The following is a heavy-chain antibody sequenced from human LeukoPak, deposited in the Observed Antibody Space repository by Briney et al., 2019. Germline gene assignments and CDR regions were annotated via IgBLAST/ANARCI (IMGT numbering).Heavy chain of an antibody. Sequence: GGSLRLSCAGSGFTFNDHAMSWVRQAPGKGLEWVSSISGSGGSTYYADYVKGRSTISRDNSKKVVYFEMNSLRGEDTAVYFCARGGQNFDFWRFDYWGQGTLAVASS. D-gene: IGHD3-3*01. J-gene: IGHJ4*02. V-gene: IGHV3-23*01. CDR2: ISGSGGST. CDR3: ARGGQNFDFWRFDY. CDR1: GFTFNDHA.